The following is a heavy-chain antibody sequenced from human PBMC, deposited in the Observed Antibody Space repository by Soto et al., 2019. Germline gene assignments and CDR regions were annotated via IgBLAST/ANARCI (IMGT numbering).Heavy chain of an antibody. D-gene: IGHD3-3*01. CDR3: ARDLRVGYGMDV. Sequence: VQLVESGGALVQPGGSLRLSCAASGFTFSGYTMNWVRQAPGQGLEWVSYISSSSSIIYYADSVKGRFTVSRDNAKNALYLQMNSLRDEDTAVYYCARDLRVGYGMDVWGQGTTVTVSS. V-gene: IGHV3-48*02. J-gene: IGHJ6*02. CDR2: ISSSSSII. CDR1: GFTFSGYT.